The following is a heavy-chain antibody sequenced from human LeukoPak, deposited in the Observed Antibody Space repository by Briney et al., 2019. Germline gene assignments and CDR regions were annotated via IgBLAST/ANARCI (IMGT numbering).Heavy chain of an antibody. D-gene: IGHD3-22*01. CDR2: IRYDGTDK. CDR1: GFTFSTYG. V-gene: IGHV3-30*02. CDR3: ARGSYDSSGVSFDY. J-gene: IGHJ4*02. Sequence: GGSLRLSCAASGFTFSTYGMHWVRQAPGKGLEWVAFIRYDGTDKYYADSVKGRFTISRDNSQNTLYLQMNSLRAEDTALYYCARGSYDSSGVSFDYWGQGTLVTVSS.